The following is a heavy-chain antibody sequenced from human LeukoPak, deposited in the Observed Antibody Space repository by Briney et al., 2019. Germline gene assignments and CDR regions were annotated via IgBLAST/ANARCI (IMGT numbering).Heavy chain of an antibody. CDR1: GGSISSSEW. V-gene: IGHV4-4*02. CDR2: IYHSGST. Sequence: PSETLSLTCAVSGGSISSSEWWSWVRQPPGKGLEWIGEIYHSGSTLYNPSLKSRATISVDKSKNQFSLKLNSVTAADTAVYYCARHFYDSSGSTGRFDYWGQGTLVSVSS. D-gene: IGHD3-22*01. J-gene: IGHJ4*02. CDR3: ARHFYDSSGSTGRFDY.